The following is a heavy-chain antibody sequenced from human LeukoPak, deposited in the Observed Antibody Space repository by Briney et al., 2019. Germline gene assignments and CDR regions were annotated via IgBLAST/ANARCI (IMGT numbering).Heavy chain of an antibody. J-gene: IGHJ6*02. D-gene: IGHD5-12*01. V-gene: IGHV3-21*01. CDR1: GFTFSSYS. CDR2: ISSSSSYT. Sequence: PGGSLRLSCAASGFTFSSYSMNWVRQAPGKGLEWVSSISSSSSYTYYADSVKGRFTISRDNAKNSLYLQMNSLGAEDTAVYYCARDRGYSGFMDVWGQGTTVTVSS. CDR3: ARDRGYSGFMDV.